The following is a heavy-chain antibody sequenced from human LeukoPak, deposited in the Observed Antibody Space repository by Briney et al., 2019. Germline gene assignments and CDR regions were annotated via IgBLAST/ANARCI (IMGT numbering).Heavy chain of an antibody. CDR2: MNADGSGT. D-gene: IGHD6-19*01. CDR3: ARGGSGYFFDF. J-gene: IGHJ4*02. CDR1: TFTLGTYW. V-gene: IGHV3-74*01. Sequence: GGSLRLSCTSSTFTLGTYWMHWVRRVPGEGLVWVARMNADGSGTNYADSVKGRFTISRDNAKNTLSLQMNSLRAEDSAVYYCARGGSGYFFDFWGQGTLVTVSS.